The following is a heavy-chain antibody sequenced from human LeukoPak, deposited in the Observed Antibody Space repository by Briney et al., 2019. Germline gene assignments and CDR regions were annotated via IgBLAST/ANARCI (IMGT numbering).Heavy chain of an antibody. D-gene: IGHD3-3*01. CDR1: GFTFSSYG. CDR2: IRYDGSNK. V-gene: IGHV3-30*02. J-gene: IGHJ4*02. Sequence: GGSLRLSCAASGFTFSSYGMHWVRQAPGKGLEWVAFIRYDGSNKYYADSVKGRFTISRDNSKNTLYLQMNSLRAEDTAVYYCAKDRITIFGVVTPVLVYWGQGTLVTVSS. CDR3: AKDRITIFGVVTPVLVY.